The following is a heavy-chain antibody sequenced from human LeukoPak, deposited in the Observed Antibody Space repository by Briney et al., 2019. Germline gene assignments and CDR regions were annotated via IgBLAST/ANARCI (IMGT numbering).Heavy chain of an antibody. CDR1: GYTLTELS. D-gene: IGHD1-26*01. J-gene: IGHJ4*02. CDR2: FDPEDGET. CDR3: ATWYSGSYYFDY. V-gene: IGHV1-24*01. Sequence: ASVKVPCKVSGYTLTELSMHWVRQAPGKGLEWMGGFDPEDGETIYAQKFQGRVTMTEDTSTDTAYMELSSLRSEDTAVYYCATWYSGSYYFDYWGQGTLVTVSS.